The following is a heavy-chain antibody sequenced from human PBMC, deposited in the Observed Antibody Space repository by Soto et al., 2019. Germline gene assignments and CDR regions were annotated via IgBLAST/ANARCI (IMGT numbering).Heavy chain of an antibody. CDR2: IWYDGSNK. V-gene: IGHV3-33*01. CDR1: GFTFSSYG. Sequence: GGSLRLSCAASGFTFSSYGMHWVRQAPGKGLEWVAVIWYDGSNKYYADSVKGRFTISRDNSKNTLYLQMNSLRAEDTAVYYCGRERTLRDYYYGMDVWGHGTTVTVSS. J-gene: IGHJ6*02. D-gene: IGHD4-17*01. CDR3: GRERTLRDYYYGMDV.